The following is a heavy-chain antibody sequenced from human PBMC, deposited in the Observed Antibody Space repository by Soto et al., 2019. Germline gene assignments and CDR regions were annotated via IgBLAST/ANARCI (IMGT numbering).Heavy chain of an antibody. Sequence: SETLSLTCTVSGGSISSSSYYWGWIRQPPGKGLEWIGSIYYSGSTYYNPSLKSRVTISVDTSKNQFSLKLSSVTAADTAVYYCARLRSGCIDYWGQGTLVTVSS. V-gene: IGHV4-39*01. CDR2: IYYSGST. D-gene: IGHD6-19*01. CDR1: GGSISSSSYY. J-gene: IGHJ4*02. CDR3: ARLRSGCIDY.